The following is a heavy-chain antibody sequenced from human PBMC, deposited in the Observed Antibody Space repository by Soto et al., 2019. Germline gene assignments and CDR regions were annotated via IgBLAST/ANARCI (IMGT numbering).Heavy chain of an antibody. V-gene: IGHV1-69*02. Sequence: QVQLVQSWAEVEKPGSSVKVSCKASGGTFSSYTISWVRQAPGQGLEWMGRIIPILGIANYAQKFQGRVTITADKSTSTAYMELSSLRSEDTAVYYCARGEPTKLQHWGQGTLVTVSS. J-gene: IGHJ1*01. CDR2: IIPILGIA. CDR1: GGTFSSYT. CDR3: ARGEPTKLQH. D-gene: IGHD1-26*01.